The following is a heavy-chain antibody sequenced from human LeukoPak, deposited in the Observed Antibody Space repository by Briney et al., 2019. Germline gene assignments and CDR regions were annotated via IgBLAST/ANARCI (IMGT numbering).Heavy chain of an antibody. CDR3: ARESWTLPVAGIDY. CDR2: INAGNGNT. J-gene: IGHJ4*02. D-gene: IGHD6-19*01. CDR1: GYTFTSYA. V-gene: IGHV1-3*01. Sequence: ASVNVSCKASGYTFTSYAMHWVRQAPGQRLEWMGWINAGNGNTKYSQKFQGRVTITRDTSASTAYMELSSLRSEDTAVYYCARESWTLPVAGIDYWGQGTLVTVSS.